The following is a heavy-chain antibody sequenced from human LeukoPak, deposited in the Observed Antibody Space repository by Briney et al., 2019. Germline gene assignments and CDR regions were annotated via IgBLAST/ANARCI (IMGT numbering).Heavy chain of an antibody. D-gene: IGHD6-13*01. CDR3: ALIAPPHN. V-gene: IGHV1-46*01. Sequence: ASVKFSCKASGITFTSYYIHWVRQAPGRGLEWMGKINPSGTITTYAPKYQGRVTVTKDTSTNTVYMELSSLRSDDTAVYYCALIAPPHNWGQGTLVTVSS. CDR1: GITFTSYY. J-gene: IGHJ4*02. CDR2: INPSGTIT.